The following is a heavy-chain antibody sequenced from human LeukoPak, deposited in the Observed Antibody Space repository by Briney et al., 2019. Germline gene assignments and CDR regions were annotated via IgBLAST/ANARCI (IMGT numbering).Heavy chain of an antibody. CDR3: ASGRGFTVAKTIYDY. CDR1: GFTFNNCE. Sequence: GSLRLSCTVSGFTFNNCEMNWVRQAPGKGLEWVSYISGSGSSISYADSARGRFTISRDNAKNSLYLQMNSLRVEDTAVYYCASGRGFTVAKTIYDYWGQGTLVTVSS. D-gene: IGHD4-17*01. V-gene: IGHV3-48*03. J-gene: IGHJ4*02. CDR2: ISGSGSSI.